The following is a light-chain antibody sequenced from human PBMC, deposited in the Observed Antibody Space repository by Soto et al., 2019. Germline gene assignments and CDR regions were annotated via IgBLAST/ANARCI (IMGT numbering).Light chain of an antibody. CDR3: QQYGSSSPWT. Sequence: DIQMTQSPSTLSASVGDRVTITCRASQSISSWLAWYQQKPGKAPKLLIYKASSLETGVPSRFSGSGPGPEFTLPIRSLQPDDFASYYCQQYGSSSPWTFGQGTKVEVK. CDR2: KAS. J-gene: IGKJ1*01. CDR1: QSISSW. V-gene: IGKV1-5*03.